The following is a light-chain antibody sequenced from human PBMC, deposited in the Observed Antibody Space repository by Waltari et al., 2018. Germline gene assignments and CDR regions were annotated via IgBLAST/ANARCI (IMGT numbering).Light chain of an antibody. J-gene: IGKJ2*01. V-gene: IGKV4-1*01. CDR3: QQGYSVPYT. CDR1: QSVLFTSNNRNY. Sequence: DIVMTQSPDSLSVSLGERATINCESRQSVLFTSNNRNYLAWYQQKPGQPPRLLFYWASTRETGVPDRFSGSRSGTDFTLIITSLQPEDFATYYCQQGYSVPYTFGQGTKLEIK. CDR2: WAS.